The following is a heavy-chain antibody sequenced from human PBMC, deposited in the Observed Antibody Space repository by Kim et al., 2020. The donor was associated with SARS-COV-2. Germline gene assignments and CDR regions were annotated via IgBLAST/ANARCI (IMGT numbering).Heavy chain of an antibody. CDR3: ATRGDGYNWGFDY. V-gene: IGHV7-4-1*02. J-gene: IGHJ4*02. Sequence: YAQGFTGQFVFSLATSVSTAYLQISSLKAEDTAVYYCATRGDGYNWGFDYWGQGTLVTVSS. D-gene: IGHD5-12*01.